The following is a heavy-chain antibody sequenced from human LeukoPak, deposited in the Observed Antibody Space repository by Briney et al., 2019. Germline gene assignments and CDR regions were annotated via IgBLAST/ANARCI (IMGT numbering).Heavy chain of an antibody. CDR2: ITWDGSRR. J-gene: IGHJ4*02. CDR3: AKGPTYSSSWYAALDN. D-gene: IGHD6-13*01. Sequence: GGSLRLSCAASGFTFDDYTMHWVRQAPGEGLEWISLITWDGSRRYYAGSVKGRFTISRDNSKNSLYLQMKSLRTEVTALYYCAKGPTYSSSWYAALDNWGQGTLVTVSS. CDR1: GFTFDDYT. V-gene: IGHV3-43*01.